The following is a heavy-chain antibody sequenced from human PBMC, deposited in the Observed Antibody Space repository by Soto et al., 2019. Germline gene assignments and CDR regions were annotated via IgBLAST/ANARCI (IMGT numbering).Heavy chain of an antibody. CDR2: IWYDGSNK. V-gene: IGHV3-33*01. Sequence: QVQLVESGGGVVQPGRSLRVSCAASGFTFSNYGMHWVRQAPGKGPEWVAVIWYDGSNKYYADSVKGRFTISRDNSKNTLYLQMNSLRAEGTAVYYCASALETGDYWGQGTLVTVSS. D-gene: IGHD3-10*01. CDR1: GFTFSNYG. J-gene: IGHJ4*02. CDR3: ASALETGDY.